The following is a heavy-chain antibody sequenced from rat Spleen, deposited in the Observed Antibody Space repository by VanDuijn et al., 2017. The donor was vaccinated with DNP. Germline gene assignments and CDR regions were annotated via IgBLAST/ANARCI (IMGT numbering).Heavy chain of an antibody. CDR3: SSGGPNMVQGNWFAY. CDR1: GFTFSDYY. CDR2: IIHDGSSI. V-gene: IGHV5-7*01. D-gene: IGHD1-11*01. J-gene: IGHJ3*01. Sequence: EVQLVESGGGLVQPGRSLKLSCAVSGFTFSDYYMAWVRQAPTKGLEWVATIIHDGSSIYYRDSVKGRFTISKDDARNTGYLQMNNLRSEDTAMYYCSSGGPNMVQGNWFAYWGQGTLVTVSS.